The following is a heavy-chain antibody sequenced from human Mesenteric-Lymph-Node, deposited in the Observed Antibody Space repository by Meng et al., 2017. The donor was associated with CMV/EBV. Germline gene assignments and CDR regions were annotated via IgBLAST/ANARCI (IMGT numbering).Heavy chain of an antibody. V-gene: IGHV4-59*01. CDR2: ISYSGIT. D-gene: IGHD1-26*01. CDR1: GGSISSYY. Sequence: GSLRLSCTVSGGSISSYYWSWVRQHPGKGLEWIGYISYSGITNYNPSLESRVTISVDTSNNQFSLILRSVIAADTAVYYCARDKGSRSSNYYYYYGMDVWGQGTTVTVSS. J-gene: IGHJ6*02. CDR3: ARDKGSRSSNYYYYYGMDV.